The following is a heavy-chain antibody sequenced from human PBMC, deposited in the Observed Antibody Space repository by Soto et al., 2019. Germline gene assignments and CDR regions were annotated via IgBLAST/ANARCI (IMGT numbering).Heavy chain of an antibody. CDR3: TTRTYCTNGVCYTVYYYYGMDV. V-gene: IGHV3-15*07. Sequence: VQLVESGGGLVKPGGSLRLSCAASGFTFSNAWMNWVRQAPGKGLEWVGRIKSKTDGGTTDYAAPVKGRFTISRDDSKNTLYLQMNSLKTEDTAVYYCTTRTYCTNGVCYTVYYYYGMDVWGQGTTVTVSS. J-gene: IGHJ6*02. CDR2: IKSKTDGGTT. CDR1: GFTFSNAW. D-gene: IGHD2-8*01.